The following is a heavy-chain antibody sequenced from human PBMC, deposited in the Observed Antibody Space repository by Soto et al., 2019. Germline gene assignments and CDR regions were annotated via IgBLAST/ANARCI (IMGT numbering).Heavy chain of an antibody. Sequence: QVQLVQSGAEVKKPGASVKVSCKASGYTFTSYGISWVRQAPGQGLEWMGWISAYNGNTNYAQKLQGRVTMTTDTSTSTAYMELRSLRSDDTAVYYCGREVVPAAMRYYYYYYMDVWGKGTTVTVSS. V-gene: IGHV1-18*01. D-gene: IGHD2-2*01. J-gene: IGHJ6*03. CDR2: ISAYNGNT. CDR3: GREVVPAAMRYYYYYYMDV. CDR1: GYTFTSYG.